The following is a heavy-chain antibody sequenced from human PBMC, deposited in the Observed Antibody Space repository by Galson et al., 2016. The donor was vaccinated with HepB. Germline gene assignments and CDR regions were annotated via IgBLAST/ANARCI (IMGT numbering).Heavy chain of an antibody. J-gene: IGHJ4*02. CDR1: GFTFGSYG. V-gene: IGHV3-23*01. D-gene: IGHD1-26*01. CDR3: AKVVVGDIGGRGVDY. Sequence: SLRLSCAASGFTFGSYGMTWVRQAPWKGLELVSSISGSGDNTYYADSVKGRFTISRDNSKSTLYVQMNSLRAEDTAVYYCAKVVVGDIGGRGVDYWGQGTLVTVSS. CDR2: ISGSGDNT.